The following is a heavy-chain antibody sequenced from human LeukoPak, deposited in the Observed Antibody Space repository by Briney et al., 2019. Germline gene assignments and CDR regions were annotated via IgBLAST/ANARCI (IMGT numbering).Heavy chain of an antibody. J-gene: IGHJ5*02. D-gene: IGHD2-2*01. V-gene: IGHV1-2*02. CDR2: INPNSGGT. CDR3: ARDARNIVVVPAARWFDP. Sequence: ASVKVSCKASGYTFTGYYMHWVRQAPGQGLEWMGWINPNSGGTNYAQKFQGRVTMTRDTSISTAYMELSRLRSDDTAVYYCARDARNIVVVPAARWFDPWGQGTLVTVSS. CDR1: GYTFTGYY.